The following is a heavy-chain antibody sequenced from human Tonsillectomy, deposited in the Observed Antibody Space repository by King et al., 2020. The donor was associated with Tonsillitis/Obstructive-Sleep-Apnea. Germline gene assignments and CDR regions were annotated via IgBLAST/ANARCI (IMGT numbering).Heavy chain of an antibody. CDR1: GLTVSHNY. Sequence: DEQLVQSGGGLVQPGGSLRLSCAASGLTVSHNYLSWVRQAPEKGLEWVAIIYGGGNTYYADSVKGRFTISRDSSKNTLYLQMNSLGVEDTAVYYCARAGEYYYYYYMDVWGKGTTVTVSS. J-gene: IGHJ6*03. V-gene: IGHV3-66*01. CDR3: ARAGEYYYYYYMDV. CDR2: IYGGGNT. D-gene: IGHD6-19*01.